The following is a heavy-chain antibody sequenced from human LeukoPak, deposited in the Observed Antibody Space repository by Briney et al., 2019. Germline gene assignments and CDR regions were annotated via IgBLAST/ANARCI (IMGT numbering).Heavy chain of an antibody. D-gene: IGHD2-15*01. Sequence: ASVKVSCKTSGYIFTGYYLHWVRQAPGQGLEWMGWINPNTGGAEYAQKFQGRVTMTRDTSISTAYMALSRLRSDDTAVYYCARGPPEYCSGGTCYSGRNWFDPWGQGTLVTVSS. CDR2: INPNTGGA. V-gene: IGHV1-2*02. J-gene: IGHJ5*02. CDR1: GYIFTGYY. CDR3: ARGPPEYCSGGTCYSGRNWFDP.